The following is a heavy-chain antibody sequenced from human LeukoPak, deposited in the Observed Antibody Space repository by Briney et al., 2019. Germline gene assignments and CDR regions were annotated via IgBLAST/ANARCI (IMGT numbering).Heavy chain of an antibody. Sequence: GGSLRLSCAASGFTFSSYWMSWVRQAPGKGLQWVSYISSSGTIIYYADSVKGRFTISRDNAKNSLFLQMNSLRADDTAVYYCAREPGAFDVWGQGTMVTVSS. J-gene: IGHJ3*01. V-gene: IGHV3-48*04. CDR3: AREPGAFDV. CDR2: ISSSGTII. CDR1: GFTFSSYW.